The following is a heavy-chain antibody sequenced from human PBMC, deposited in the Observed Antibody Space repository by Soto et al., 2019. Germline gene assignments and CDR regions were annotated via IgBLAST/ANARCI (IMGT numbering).Heavy chain of an antibody. CDR2: MNPNSGNT. Sequence: ASVKVSCKASGYTFTSYDINWVRQATGQGLEWMGWMNPNSGNTGYAQKFQGRATMTRNTSISTAYMELSSLRSEDTAVYYCARGGDSRYGMDVWGQGTTVTVSS. D-gene: IGHD4-17*01. CDR1: GYTFTSYD. V-gene: IGHV1-8*01. J-gene: IGHJ6*02. CDR3: ARGGDSRYGMDV.